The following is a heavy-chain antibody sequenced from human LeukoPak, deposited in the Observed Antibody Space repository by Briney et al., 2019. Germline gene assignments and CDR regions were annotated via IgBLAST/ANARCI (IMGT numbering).Heavy chain of an antibody. CDR3: ARQDPGYCDGALCLNYFGP. CDR2: IYYSGAS. J-gene: IGHJ5*02. D-gene: IGHD2-21*01. CDR1: GCYLISGGYY. V-gene: IGHV4-39*07. Sequence: SETLSLTCTVAGCYLISGGYYWAWIRQPPGRGPEWVATIYYSGASYYNPALKSRVTMSVDTSKNQFSLNLNSATAADTALYFCARQDPGYCDGALCLNYFGPWGQGILVSVSS.